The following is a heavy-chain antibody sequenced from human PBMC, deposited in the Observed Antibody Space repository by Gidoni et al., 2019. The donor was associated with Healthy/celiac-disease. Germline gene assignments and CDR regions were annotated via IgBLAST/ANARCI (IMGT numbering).Heavy chain of an antibody. Sequence: EVQLVESGVGLVQPGGSLRLSCAASGFTFSSYSMNWVRQAPGKGLEWVSYISSSSSTIYYADSVKGRFTISRDNAKNSLYLQMNSLRDEDTAVYYCARDLRADGIAVAEGWFDPWGQGTLVTVSS. CDR1: GFTFSSYS. CDR2: ISSSSSTI. V-gene: IGHV3-48*02. J-gene: IGHJ5*02. D-gene: IGHD6-19*01. CDR3: ARDLRADGIAVAEGWFDP.